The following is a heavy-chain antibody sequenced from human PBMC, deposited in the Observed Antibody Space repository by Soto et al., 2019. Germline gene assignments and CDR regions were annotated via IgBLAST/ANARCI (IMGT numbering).Heavy chain of an antibody. CDR1: GGSISSGGYY. CDR2: IYYSGST. V-gene: IGHV4-31*03. CDR3: ARWCPTVVTPANWFDP. Sequence: TLSLTCTVSGGSISSGGYYWSWIRQHPGKGLEWIGYIYYSGSTYYNPSLKSRVTISVDTSKSQFSLKLSSVTAADTAVYYCARWCPTVVTPANWFDPWGQGTLVTVSS. J-gene: IGHJ5*02. D-gene: IGHD4-17*01.